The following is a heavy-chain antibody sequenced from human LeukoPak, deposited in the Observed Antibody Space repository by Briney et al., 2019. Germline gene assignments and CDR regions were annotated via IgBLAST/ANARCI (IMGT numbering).Heavy chain of an antibody. CDR2: LSYDGSNK. CDR3: ARDAQLGYFDY. V-gene: IGHV3-30*04. CDR1: GFTFSSYA. D-gene: IGHD6-6*01. Sequence: GRSLRLSCAASGFTFSSYAMHWVRQAPGKGLEWVAVLSYDGSNKYYTDSVKGRFTISRDNSKHTLYLQMNSLRAEDTAVYYCARDAQLGYFDYWGQGTLVTVSS. J-gene: IGHJ4*02.